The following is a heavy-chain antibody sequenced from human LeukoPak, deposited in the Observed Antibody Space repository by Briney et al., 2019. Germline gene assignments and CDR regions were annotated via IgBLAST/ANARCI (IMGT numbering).Heavy chain of an antibody. D-gene: IGHD3-16*01. CDR2: ISGSISDI. V-gene: IGHV3-21*01. CDR3: ARGWGRSWDENWFDA. CDR1: GVTFSAFS. J-gene: IGHJ5*02. Sequence: GGSLRLSCASSGVTFSAFSMNWVRQAPWNGLEWVSSISGSISDIYYAASLKGRLTISRDNAKNLVYLQMNSLRAEDTAVYYCARGWGRSWDENWFDAWGQGIRVTASS.